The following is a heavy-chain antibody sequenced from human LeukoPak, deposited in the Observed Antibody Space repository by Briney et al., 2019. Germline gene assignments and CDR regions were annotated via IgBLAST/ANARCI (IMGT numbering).Heavy chain of an antibody. V-gene: IGHV4-39*01. CDR2: IYYSGST. CDR1: GGSISSSSYY. J-gene: IGHJ4*02. D-gene: IGHD5-12*01. Sequence: PSETLSLTCTVSGGSISSSSYYWGWIRQPPGKGLEWIGSIYYSGSTYYNPSLKSRVTISVDTSKNQFSLKLSSVTAADTAVYYCASGYYSGHVGSSFDYWGQGTLVTVSS. CDR3: ASGYYSGHVGSSFDY.